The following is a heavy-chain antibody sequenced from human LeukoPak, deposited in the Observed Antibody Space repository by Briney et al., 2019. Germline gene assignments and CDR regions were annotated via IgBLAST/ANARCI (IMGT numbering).Heavy chain of an antibody. V-gene: IGHV4-34*01. CDR1: GGSFSGYY. Sequence: PSETLSLTCAVYGGSFSGYYWSWIRQPPGKGLEWIGEINHSGSTNYNPSLKSRVTISVDTSKNQFSLKLSSATAADTALYYCAREPSTHYDFWSGYYSGIMWFDPWGQGTLVSVSS. D-gene: IGHD3-3*01. CDR2: INHSGST. CDR3: AREPSTHYDFWSGYYSGIMWFDP. J-gene: IGHJ5*02.